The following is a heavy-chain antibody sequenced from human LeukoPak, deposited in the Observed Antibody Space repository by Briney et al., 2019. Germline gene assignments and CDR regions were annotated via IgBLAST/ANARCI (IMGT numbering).Heavy chain of an antibody. D-gene: IGHD3-22*01. CDR2: IYYSGNT. CDR3: ARSLDYYDSSGQNY. V-gene: IGHV4-39*01. CDR1: GGSIRSSSYY. J-gene: IGHJ4*02. Sequence: PSETLSLTCTVSGGSIRSSSYYWGWIRQPPGKGLEWIGNIYYSGNTYYNPSLRSRVTISVDTSKNQFSLRLSSVTAADTAVYYCARSLDYYDSSGQNYWGQGILVTVSS.